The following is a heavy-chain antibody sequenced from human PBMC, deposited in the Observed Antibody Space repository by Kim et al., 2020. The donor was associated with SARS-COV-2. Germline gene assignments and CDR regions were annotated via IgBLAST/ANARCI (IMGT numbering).Heavy chain of an antibody. J-gene: IGHJ4*02. V-gene: IGHV3-33*01. D-gene: IGHD3-3*02. CDR2: NK. Sequence: NKYYADSVKGRFTISRDNSKSTLYLQMNSLRAEDTAVYYCARDSKDYFDYWGQGTLVTVSS. CDR3: ARDSKDYFDY.